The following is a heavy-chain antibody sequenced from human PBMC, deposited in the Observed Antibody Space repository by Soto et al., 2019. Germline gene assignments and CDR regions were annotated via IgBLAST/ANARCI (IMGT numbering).Heavy chain of an antibody. CDR1: GGSISRNNHY. J-gene: IGHJ4*02. CDR2: IPFSGST. V-gene: IGHV4-39*01. D-gene: IGHD6-19*01. CDR3: ARLGSSGWYQGSYFDY. Sequence: QLQLQESGPGLVKPSETLSLTCTISGGSISRNNHYWGWIRQSPGKGLEWIGSIPFSGSTNYNPSLKSRVTISLETSMNQFCLSMSSVTAADTAVFYCARLGSSGWYQGSYFDYWGQGILVTVSS.